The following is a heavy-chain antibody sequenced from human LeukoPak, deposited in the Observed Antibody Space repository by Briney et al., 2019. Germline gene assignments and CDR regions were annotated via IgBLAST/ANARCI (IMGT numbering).Heavy chain of an antibody. Sequence: GGSLRLSCAASGFTFSSYSMNWVRQAPWKGLEWVSSISSSSSYIYYADSVKGRFTISRDNAKNSLYLQMNSLRAEDTAVYYCARTGIAAAGLFDYWGQGTLVTVSS. CDR2: ISSSSSYI. CDR3: ARTGIAAAGLFDY. J-gene: IGHJ4*02. CDR1: GFTFSSYS. V-gene: IGHV3-21*01. D-gene: IGHD6-13*01.